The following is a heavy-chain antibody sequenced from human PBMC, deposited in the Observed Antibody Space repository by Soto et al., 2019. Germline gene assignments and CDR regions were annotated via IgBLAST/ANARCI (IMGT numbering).Heavy chain of an antibody. J-gene: IGHJ6*02. CDR2: ISSSSSTI. Sequence: GGSLRLSCAASGFTFSSYSMNWVRQAPGKGLEWVSYISSSSSTIYYADSVKGRFTISRDNAKNSLYLQMNSLRDEDTAVYYCARGSLNEWFGELLATPYYYYYGMDVWGQGTTVTVSS. V-gene: IGHV3-48*02. CDR3: ARGSLNEWFGELLATPYYYYYGMDV. D-gene: IGHD3-10*01. CDR1: GFTFSSYS.